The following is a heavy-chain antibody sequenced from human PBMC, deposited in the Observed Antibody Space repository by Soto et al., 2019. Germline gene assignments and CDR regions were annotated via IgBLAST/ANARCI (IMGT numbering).Heavy chain of an antibody. Sequence: QVQLVQSGAEVKKPGSSVKVSCKASGSTFSNHIITWVRQAPGQGLEWMGRIIPILDITNYAQQFQGRVTITADKSTTTAYMEVSSLSSEDTAVYYCARDSPIGSTFSGHDDIDSWGQGTLVTVSS. CDR1: GSTFSNHI. V-gene: IGHV1-69*08. D-gene: IGHD5-12*01. J-gene: IGHJ4*02. CDR3: ARDSPIGSTFSGHDDIDS. CDR2: IIPILDIT.